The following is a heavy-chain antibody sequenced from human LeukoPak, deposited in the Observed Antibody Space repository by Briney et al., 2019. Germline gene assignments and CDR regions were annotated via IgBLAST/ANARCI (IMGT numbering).Heavy chain of an antibody. CDR1: GFTFSTYW. J-gene: IGHJ4*02. CDR3: ARALGSSWDSSLDS. Sequence: PGGSLRLSCAASGFTFSTYWMNWGRQAPGKGLEWVALISYDGSVEKNAASVKGRFTISRDNSKNTLYLQMNSLRTEDTAVYYCARALGSSWDSSLDSWGQGTLVPVSS. D-gene: IGHD6-13*01. V-gene: IGHV3-30*03. CDR2: ISYDGSVE.